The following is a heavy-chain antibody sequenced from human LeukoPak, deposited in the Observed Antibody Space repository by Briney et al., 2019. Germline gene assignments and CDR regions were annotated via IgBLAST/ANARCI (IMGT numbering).Heavy chain of an antibody. D-gene: IGHD3-22*01. V-gene: IGHV3-23*01. Sequence: GGSLRLSCAASGFTFSSYAMSWVRQAPGKGLEWVSAISGSGGSTYYADSVKGRFTISGDNSKNTLYLQMNSLRAEDTAVYYCAKAGWAGYYLPLFDYWGQGTLVTVSS. CDR1: GFTFSSYA. CDR2: ISGSGGST. CDR3: AKAGWAGYYLPLFDY. J-gene: IGHJ4*02.